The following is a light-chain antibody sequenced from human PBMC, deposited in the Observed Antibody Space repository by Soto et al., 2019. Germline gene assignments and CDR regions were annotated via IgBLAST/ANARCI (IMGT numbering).Light chain of an antibody. CDR3: AAWDDSLNGYV. V-gene: IGLV1-44*01. Sequence: QSVLTQPPSASGTPGQRVTISCSGGSSNIGTNAVNWYQQLPGTAPTLLIYNNNHRPSWVPDRFSGSTSGASAALAISGLQYEDEADYYCAAWDDSLNGYVFGTGTKLTVL. CDR2: NNN. CDR1: SSNIGTNA. J-gene: IGLJ1*01.